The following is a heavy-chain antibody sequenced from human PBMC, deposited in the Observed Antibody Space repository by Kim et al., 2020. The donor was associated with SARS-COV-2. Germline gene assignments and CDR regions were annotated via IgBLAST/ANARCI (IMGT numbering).Heavy chain of an antibody. CDR1: GYTFINYV. Sequence: ASVKVSCKASGYTFINYVMHWVRHAPGQRPEWMGLISIGNDNTKFSQKFQGRVTITRDTSASTAYMELTSLRSEDTAIYYCARGSGWAFDYWGQGTLITVAS. D-gene: IGHD6-19*01. V-gene: IGHV1-3*04. J-gene: IGHJ4*02. CDR3: ARGSGWAFDY. CDR2: ISIGNDNT.